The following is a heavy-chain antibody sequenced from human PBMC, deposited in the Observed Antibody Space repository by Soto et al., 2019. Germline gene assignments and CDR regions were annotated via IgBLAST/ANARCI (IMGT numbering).Heavy chain of an antibody. Sequence: QVQLVQSGAEMQQPGASVRVSCKASGGTFSKYAFSWVRQAPGQGLEWLGGTIPMFGTPNYAQKFQGRVAISADASTATVYMELSSLRSEDTAVYFCARPLRDRNYYYGMAVWGQGTTVTVS. CDR3: ARPLRDRNYYYGMAV. V-gene: IGHV1-69*01. J-gene: IGHJ6*02. CDR2: TIPMFGTP. CDR1: GGTFSKYA. D-gene: IGHD3-22*01.